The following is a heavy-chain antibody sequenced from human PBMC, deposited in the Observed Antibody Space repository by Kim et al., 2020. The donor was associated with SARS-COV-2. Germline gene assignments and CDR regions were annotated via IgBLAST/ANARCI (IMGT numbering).Heavy chain of an antibody. CDR2: ISYDGSNK. CDR3: ARDGAGRGGVVVPAAIDWYFDL. CDR1: GFTFSSYA. Sequence: GGSLRLSCAASGFTFSSYAMHWVRQAPGKGLEWVAVISYDGSNKYYADSVKGRFTISRDNSKNTLYLQMNSLRAEDTAVYYCARDGAGRGGVVVPAAIDWYFDLWGRGTLVTVSS. V-gene: IGHV3-30-3*01. J-gene: IGHJ2*01. D-gene: IGHD2-2*01.